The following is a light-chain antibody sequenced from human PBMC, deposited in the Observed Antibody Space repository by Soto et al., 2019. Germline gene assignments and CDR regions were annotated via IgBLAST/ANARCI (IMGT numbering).Light chain of an antibody. V-gene: IGLV1-40*01. CDR2: GNS. Sequence: QSVLTQPPSVSGAPGQRVTISCTGSSSNIGAGFDVHWYHQIAGTAPKLLIYGNSNRPSGVPDRFSGSKSGTSASLAITGLQAEAEAQYYCQSYDNSLSGSWVFGGGTKLTVL. CDR3: QSYDNSLSGSWV. CDR1: SSNIGAGFD. J-gene: IGLJ3*02.